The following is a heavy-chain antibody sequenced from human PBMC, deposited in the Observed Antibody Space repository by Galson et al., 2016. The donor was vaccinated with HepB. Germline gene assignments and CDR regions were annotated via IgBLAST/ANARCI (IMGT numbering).Heavy chain of an antibody. CDR1: GLSMSTSSVG. J-gene: IGHJ3*02. Sequence: PALVKPTQTLTLTCSFSGLSMSTSSVGVGWIRQPPGKALEWLALIFWDDDKRYSPSLQSRLTITKDSSKNQVVLVMTDLDPVDTATYYCAKTTVGAQRMDPFDRWGQGTMVTVSS. CDR3: AKTTVGAQRMDPFDR. V-gene: IGHV2-5*02. D-gene: IGHD1-26*01. CDR2: IFWDDDK.